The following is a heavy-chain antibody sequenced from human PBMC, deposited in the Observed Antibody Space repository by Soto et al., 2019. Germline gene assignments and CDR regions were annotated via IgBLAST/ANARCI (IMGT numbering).Heavy chain of an antibody. J-gene: IGHJ6*02. Sequence: GGSLRLSCAASGFTFSSYAMHWVRQAPGKGLEWVAVISYDGSNKYYADSVKGRFTISRDNSKNTLYLQMNSLRAEDTAGYYCERGNFWSGYMELYYYYGMDVWGQGTTVTVSS. CDR3: ERGNFWSGYMELYYYYGMDV. CDR1: GFTFSSYA. D-gene: IGHD3-3*01. CDR2: ISYDGSNK. V-gene: IGHV3-30-3*01.